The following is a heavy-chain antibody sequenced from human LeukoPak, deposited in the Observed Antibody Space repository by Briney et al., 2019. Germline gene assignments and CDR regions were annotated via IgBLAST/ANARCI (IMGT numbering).Heavy chain of an antibody. CDR2: ISSSGNYI. CDR1: GFTFTSYS. J-gene: IGHJ4*02. D-gene: IGHD3-22*01. CDR3: ARGGRGTIMIVVAALDH. Sequence: GGSLRLSCAASGFTFTSYSMNWVRQAPGKGLEWVSSISSSGNYIYYADSVKGRFTISRDNARNSLYLQMNSLRAEDTAVYYCARGGRGTIMIVVAALDHWGQGTLVTVSS. V-gene: IGHV3-21*01.